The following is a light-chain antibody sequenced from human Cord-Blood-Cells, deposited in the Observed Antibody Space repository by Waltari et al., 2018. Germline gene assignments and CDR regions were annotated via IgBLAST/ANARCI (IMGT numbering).Light chain of an antibody. V-gene: IGKV1-33*01. CDR1: QDISNY. Sequence: DLQMTSSPSPLAASVGYRVTITCQASQDISNYLNWYQQKPGKAPKLLIYDASNLETGGPTRFSGSGSGTDFDFTISSLQPEDIATYYCQQYDNRPLTFGGGTKVEIK. J-gene: IGKJ4*01. CDR2: DAS. CDR3: QQYDNRPLT.